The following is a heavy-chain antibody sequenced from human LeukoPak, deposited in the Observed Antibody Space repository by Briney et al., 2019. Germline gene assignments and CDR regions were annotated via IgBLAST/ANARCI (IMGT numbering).Heavy chain of an antibody. V-gene: IGHV3-21*01. Sequence: GGSRRLSCAASGFTFSSYSVNLVRQAPGKGLEWVSSISSSSSYIYYADSVKARFTISRDNAMNSLYLQMNSLRAEDTAVYYCARVEGGSYYYDSSGYYPLDYWGQGTLVTVSS. CDR2: ISSSSSYI. CDR3: ARVEGGSYYYDSSGYYPLDY. CDR1: GFTFSSYS. J-gene: IGHJ4*02. D-gene: IGHD3-22*01.